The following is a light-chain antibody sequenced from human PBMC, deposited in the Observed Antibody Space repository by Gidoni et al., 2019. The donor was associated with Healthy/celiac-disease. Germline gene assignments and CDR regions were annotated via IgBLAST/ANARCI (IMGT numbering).Light chain of an antibody. CDR2: KAS. J-gene: IGKJ4*01. Sequence: IQMTQSPSTLSASVGDRVTITCRASQSISSWLAWYQQKPGKARKLPIYKASSLESGGPSRFGGSGSGTESTLPVRSSQPDGWATYFCQNCNIYLSFTFGGGTKVEIK. CDR3: QNCNIYLSFT. CDR1: QSISSW. V-gene: IGKV1-5*03.